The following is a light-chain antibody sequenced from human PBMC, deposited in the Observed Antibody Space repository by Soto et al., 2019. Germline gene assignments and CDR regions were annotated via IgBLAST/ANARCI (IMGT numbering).Light chain of an antibody. J-gene: IGKJ4*01. V-gene: IGKV3-20*01. CDR3: QQYGSSALT. CDR2: GAS. CDR1: QSVGSIY. Sequence: EIVLTQSPGTLSLSPGERATLSCRASQSVGSIYLAWYQQKPGQAPRLLIYGASSRPTDIPDRFSGSGSGTDFTLTISRLEPEDFAVYYCQQYGSSALTFGGGTKVDIK.